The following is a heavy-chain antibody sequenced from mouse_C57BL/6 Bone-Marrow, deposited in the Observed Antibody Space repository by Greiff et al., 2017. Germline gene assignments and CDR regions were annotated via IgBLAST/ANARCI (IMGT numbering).Heavy chain of an antibody. J-gene: IGHJ3*01. CDR2: IYPGDGDT. D-gene: IGHD4-1*01. Sequence: QVQLQESGPELVKPGASVKISCKASGYAFSSSWMNWVKQRPGKGLEWIGRIYPGDGDTNYNGKFKGKATLTADKSSSTAYMQLSSLTSEDSAVYFCARLGRGAYWGQGTLVTVSA. CDR1: GYAFSSSW. CDR3: ARLGRGAY. V-gene: IGHV1-82*01.